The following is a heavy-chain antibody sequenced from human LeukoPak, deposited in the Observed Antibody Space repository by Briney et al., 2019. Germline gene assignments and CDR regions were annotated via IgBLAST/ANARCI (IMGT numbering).Heavy chain of an antibody. CDR1: GFTFSSYG. D-gene: IGHD3-16*01. J-gene: IGHJ4*02. CDR2: IRYDGSNK. V-gene: IGHV3-30*02. CDR3: AKDHIPSDYVWGSYAGY. Sequence: PGGSLRLSCAASGFTFSSYGMHWVRQAPGKGLEWVAFIRYDGSNKYYADSVKGRFTISRDNSKNTLYLQMNSLRAEDTAVYYCAKDHIPSDYVWGSYAGYWGQGTLVTVSS.